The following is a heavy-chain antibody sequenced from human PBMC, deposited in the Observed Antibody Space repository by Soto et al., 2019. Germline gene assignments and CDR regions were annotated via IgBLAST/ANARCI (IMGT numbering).Heavy chain of an antibody. CDR2: ISGSGGST. J-gene: IGHJ4*02. CDR3: AKDARTMVRGVSRTRAFDY. CDR1: GFTFSSYA. D-gene: IGHD3-10*01. Sequence: VGSLRLSCAASGFTFSSYAMSWVRQAPGKGLEWVSAISGSGGSTYYADSVKGRFTISRDNSKNTLYLQMNSLRAEDTAVYYCAKDARTMVRGVSRTRAFDYWGQGTLVTVSS. V-gene: IGHV3-23*01.